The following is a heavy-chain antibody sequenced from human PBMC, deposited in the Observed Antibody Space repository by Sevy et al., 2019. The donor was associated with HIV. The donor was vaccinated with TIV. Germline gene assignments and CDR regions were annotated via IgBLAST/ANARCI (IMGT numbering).Heavy chain of an antibody. CDR3: ARVGGSGYYSYFDY. CDR2: INHSGST. J-gene: IGHJ4*02. D-gene: IGHD3-22*01. Sequence: SETLSLTCAVYGGSFSGYYWSWIRQPPGKGLEWIGEINHSGSTNYNPSLKSRVTISVDTSKTQFSLKLSSVTAADPAVYYCARVGGSGYYSYFDYWGQGTLVTVSS. CDR1: GGSFSGYY. V-gene: IGHV4-34*01.